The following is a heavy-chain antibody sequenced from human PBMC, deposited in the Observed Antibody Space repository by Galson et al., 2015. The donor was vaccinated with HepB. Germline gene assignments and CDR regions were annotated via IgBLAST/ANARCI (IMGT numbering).Heavy chain of an antibody. Sequence: SVKVSCKASGYTFTSYYMHWVRQAPGQGLEWMGIINPSGGSTSYAQKFQGRVTMTRDTSTSTVYMELSSLRSEDTAVYYCARDGVVVVTANRPPPGAYGMDVWGQGTTVTVSS. CDR1: GYTFTSYY. CDR2: INPSGGST. J-gene: IGHJ6*02. D-gene: IGHD2-21*02. V-gene: IGHV1-46*01. CDR3: ARDGVVVVTANRPPPGAYGMDV.